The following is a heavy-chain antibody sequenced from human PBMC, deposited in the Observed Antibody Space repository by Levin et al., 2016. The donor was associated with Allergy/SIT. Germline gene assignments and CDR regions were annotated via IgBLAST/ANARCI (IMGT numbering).Heavy chain of an antibody. CDR3: ARDREGPMDV. CDR1: GGSISSYY. D-gene: IGHD1-26*01. CDR2: IYYSGST. Sequence: GSLRLSCTVSGGSISSYYWSWIRQPPGKGLEWIGYIYYSGSTNYNPSLKSRVTISVDTSKNQFSLKLSSVTAADTAVYYCARDREGPMDVWGKGTTVTVSS. J-gene: IGHJ6*04. V-gene: IGHV4-59*01.